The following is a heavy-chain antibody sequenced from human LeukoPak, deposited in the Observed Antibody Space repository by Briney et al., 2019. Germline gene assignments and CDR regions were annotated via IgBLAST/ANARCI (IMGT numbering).Heavy chain of an antibody. D-gene: IGHD3-3*01. J-gene: IGHJ6*03. Sequence: GGSLRLSCAASGFTFSSYSMNWVRQAPGKGLEWVSSISSSSSYIHYADSVKGRFTISRDNAKNSLYLQMNSLRAEDTAVYYCARDRYDFWSGYWVYYYYYYMDVWGKGTTVTVSS. CDR3: ARDRYDFWSGYWVYYYYYYMDV. CDR1: GFTFSSYS. V-gene: IGHV3-21*01. CDR2: ISSSSSYI.